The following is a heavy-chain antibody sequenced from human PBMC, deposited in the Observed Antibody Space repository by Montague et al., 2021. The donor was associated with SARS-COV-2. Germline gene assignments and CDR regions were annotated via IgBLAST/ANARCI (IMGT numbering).Heavy chain of an antibody. CDR2: IFRSGAT. D-gene: IGHD3-10*01. CDR1: GGSISSGSYY. Sequence: SETLSLTCTVSGGSISSGSYYWSWIRQPAGKGLEWIGHIFRSGATNYNPPLKSRVIISLDTSKSQFSLRLSSVTAADTATYYCARTSRGSRYFYGVDVWGQGTTVTVSS. V-gene: IGHV4-61*10. J-gene: IGHJ6*02. CDR3: ARTSRGSRYFYGVDV.